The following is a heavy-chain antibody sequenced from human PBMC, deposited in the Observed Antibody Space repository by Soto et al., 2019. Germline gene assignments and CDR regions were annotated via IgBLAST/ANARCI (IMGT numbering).Heavy chain of an antibody. CDR1: GFTFSSYS. CDR3: ASPPGGYCTNGVCYNDWYFDL. D-gene: IGHD2-8*01. J-gene: IGHJ2*01. CDR2: ISSSSTI. V-gene: IGHV3-48*01. Sequence: GGSLRLSCAASGFTFSSYSMNWVRQAPGKGLEWVSYISSSSTIYYADSVKGRFTISRDNAKNSLYLQMNSLRAEDTAVYYCASPPGGYCTNGVCYNDWYFDLWGRGTLVTVSS.